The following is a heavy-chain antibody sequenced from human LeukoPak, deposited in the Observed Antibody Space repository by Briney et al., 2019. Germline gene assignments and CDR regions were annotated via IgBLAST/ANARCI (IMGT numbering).Heavy chain of an antibody. V-gene: IGHV3-21*01. J-gene: IGHJ4*02. D-gene: IGHD3-22*01. Sequence: GGSLRLSCAASGFTFSSYSMTWVRQAPGKGLEWVSSISSSSYIYYADSVKGRFTISRDNAKNSLYLQMNSLRAEDTAVYYCAQSGRYYDSSGYYPYYFDYWGQGTLVTVSS. CDR1: GFTFSSYS. CDR2: ISSSSYI. CDR3: AQSGRYYDSSGYYPYYFDY.